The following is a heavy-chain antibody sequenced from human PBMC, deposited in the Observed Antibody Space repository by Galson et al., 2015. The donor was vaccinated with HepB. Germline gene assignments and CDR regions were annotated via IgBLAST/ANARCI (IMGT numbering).Heavy chain of an antibody. CDR2: MNPNSGNT. CDR1: GYTFTSYD. D-gene: IGHD1-26*01. CDR3: ATFSGSYYTTYYYYGMDV. Sequence: SVKVSCKASGYTFTSYDINWVRQATGQGLEWMGWMNPNSGNTGYAQKFQGRVTMTRNTSISTAYMELSSLRSEDTAMYYCATFSGSYYTTYYYYGMDVWGQGTTVTVSS. J-gene: IGHJ6*02. V-gene: IGHV1-8*01.